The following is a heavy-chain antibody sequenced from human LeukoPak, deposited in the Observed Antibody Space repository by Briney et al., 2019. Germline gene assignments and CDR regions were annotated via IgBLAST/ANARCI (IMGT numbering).Heavy chain of an antibody. V-gene: IGHV3-21*01. D-gene: IGHD5-18*01. CDR2: ISSSSSNI. J-gene: IGHJ4*02. Sequence: GGSLRLSCAASGFTFSGYSMNWVRQAPGKGLEWVSSISSSSSNIYYADSVKGRLAISRDNAKNSLYLQMNSLGAEDTAVYYCASGSSARWYFDYWGQGTLVTVSS. CDR3: ASGSSARWYFDY. CDR1: GFTFSGYS.